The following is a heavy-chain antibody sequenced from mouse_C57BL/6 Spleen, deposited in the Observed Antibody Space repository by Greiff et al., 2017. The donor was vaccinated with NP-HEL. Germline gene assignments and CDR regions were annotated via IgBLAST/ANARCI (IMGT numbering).Heavy chain of an antibody. CDR2: INYDGSST. D-gene: IGHD2-4*01. Sequence: EVQLVESEGGLVQPGSSMKLSCTASGFTFSDYYMAWVRQVPEKGLEWVANINYDGSSTYYLDSLKSRFIISRDNAKNILYLQMSSLKSEDTATYYCARVDYDYAYAMDYWGQGTSVTVSS. J-gene: IGHJ4*01. CDR1: GFTFSDYY. CDR3: ARVDYDYAYAMDY. V-gene: IGHV5-16*01.